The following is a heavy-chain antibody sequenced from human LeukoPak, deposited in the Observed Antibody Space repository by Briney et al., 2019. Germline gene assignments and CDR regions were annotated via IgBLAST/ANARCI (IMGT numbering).Heavy chain of an antibody. D-gene: IGHD3-10*01. CDR2: IYYSGTT. CDR1: GGSISSSSYY. CDR3: AKPSNYYGSATDAFDF. V-gene: IGHV4-39*07. Sequence: SETLSLTCTVSGGSISSSSYYWGWIRQPPGKGLEWIGSIYYSGTTYYNPSLKSRVTISVDTSKNQFSLKLSSVTATDTAVYYCAKPSNYYGSATDAFDFWGQGTMVTVSS. J-gene: IGHJ3*01.